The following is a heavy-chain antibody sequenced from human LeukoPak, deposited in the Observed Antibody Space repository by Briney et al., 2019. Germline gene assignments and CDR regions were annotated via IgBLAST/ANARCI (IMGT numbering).Heavy chain of an antibody. CDR3: ARDPYSNYFDY. Sequence: ASVKVSCKASGYTFTGYYMHWVRQAPGQGLEWMGWINPNNGGTNYAQKFQGRVTMTRNTSISTAYMELNRLRSDDTAVYYCARDPYSNYFDYWGQGTLVTVSS. D-gene: IGHD5-18*01. CDR2: INPNNGGT. V-gene: IGHV1-2*02. J-gene: IGHJ4*02. CDR1: GYTFTGYY.